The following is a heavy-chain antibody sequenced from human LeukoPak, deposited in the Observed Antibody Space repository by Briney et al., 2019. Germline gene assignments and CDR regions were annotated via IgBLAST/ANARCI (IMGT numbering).Heavy chain of an antibody. D-gene: IGHD6-13*01. V-gene: IGHV4-61*01. Sequence: SETLSLTCTVSGGSVSSGSYYWSWIRQPSGKGLEWIGYIYYSGSTNYNPSLKSRVTISVDTSKNQFSLKLSSVTAADTAVYYCARDGVGSSPYYYYYGMDVWGKGTTVTVSS. CDR1: GGSVSSGSYY. CDR3: ARDGVGSSPYYYYYGMDV. CDR2: IYYSGST. J-gene: IGHJ6*04.